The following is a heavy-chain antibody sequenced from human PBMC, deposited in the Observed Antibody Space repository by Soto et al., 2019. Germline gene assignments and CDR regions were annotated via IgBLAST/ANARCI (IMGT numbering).Heavy chain of an antibody. Sequence: ASVKVSCKASGYTFSDYYVTWVRQAPGHGLEWMGWISPRNDNTNLAQNVKGRVILTTDTSSNTAFMELRSLTSDDTATYYCARVPYGSGGPYGFDIRGQGTMVTVSS. D-gene: IGHD6-19*01. CDR3: ARVPYGSGGPYGFDI. V-gene: IGHV1-18*04. CDR1: GYTFSDYY. CDR2: ISPRNDNT. J-gene: IGHJ3*02.